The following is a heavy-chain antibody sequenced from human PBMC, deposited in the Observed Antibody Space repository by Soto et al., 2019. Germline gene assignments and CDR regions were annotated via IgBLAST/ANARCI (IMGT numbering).Heavy chain of an antibody. CDR2: IIPIFGTA. CDR3: ARDVVPAAMGRHHAFDI. V-gene: IGHV1-69*13. CDR1: GGTFSSYA. J-gene: IGHJ3*02. Sequence: SVKVSCKASGGTFSSYAISWVRQAPGQGLEWMGGIIPIFGTANYAQKFQGRVTITADESTSTAYMELSSLRSEDTAVYYCARDVVPAAMGRHHAFDIWGQGTMVTVSS. D-gene: IGHD2-2*01.